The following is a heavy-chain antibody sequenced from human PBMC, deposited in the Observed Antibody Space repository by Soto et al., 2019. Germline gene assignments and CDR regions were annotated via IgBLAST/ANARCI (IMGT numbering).Heavy chain of an antibody. CDR3: ARGRYYGSGSLGGYFDY. Sequence: GGSLRLSCAASGFTFSSYWMHWVRQAPGKGLVWVSRINSDGSSTSYADSVKGRFTISRDNAKNTLYLQMNSLRAEDTAVYYCARGRYYGSGSLGGYFDYWGQGTLVTVSS. V-gene: IGHV3-74*01. CDR2: INSDGSST. J-gene: IGHJ4*02. CDR1: GFTFSSYW. D-gene: IGHD3-10*01.